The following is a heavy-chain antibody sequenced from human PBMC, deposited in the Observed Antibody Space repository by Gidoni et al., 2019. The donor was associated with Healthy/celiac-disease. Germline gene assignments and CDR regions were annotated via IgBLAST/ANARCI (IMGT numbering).Heavy chain of an antibody. J-gene: IGHJ6*03. V-gene: IGHV1-18*01. CDR2: ISAYNGNT. CDR1: GYTFTSYG. Sequence: QVQLVQSGAEVKKPGASVKVSCKASGYTFTSYGISWVRQAPGQGLEWMGWISAYNGNTNYAQKLQGRVTMTTDTSTSTAYMELRSLRSDDTAVYYCARDIKCEGDFWSGRCYYYMDVWGKGTTVTVSS. D-gene: IGHD3-3*01. CDR3: ARDIKCEGDFWSGRCYYYMDV.